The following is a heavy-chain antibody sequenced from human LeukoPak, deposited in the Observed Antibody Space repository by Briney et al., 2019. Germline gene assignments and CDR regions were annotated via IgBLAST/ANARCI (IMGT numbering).Heavy chain of an antibody. CDR2: ISVASIT. D-gene: IGHD3-10*01. V-gene: IGHV3-23*01. CDR3: AKVKERWFDHAFDI. CDR1: GLAFSSYA. Sequence: GGSLRLSCAASGLAFSSYAMSWVRQPPGKGLEWVSTISVASITFYADSVKGRFTISRDNSRNTVYLQMTSLRADDTAVYYCAKVKERWFDHAFDIWGQGTMVTVSS. J-gene: IGHJ3*02.